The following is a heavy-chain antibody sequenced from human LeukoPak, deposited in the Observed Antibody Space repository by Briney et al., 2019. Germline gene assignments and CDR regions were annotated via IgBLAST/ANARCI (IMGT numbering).Heavy chain of an antibody. D-gene: IGHD6-19*01. CDR1: GGSISSSSYY. J-gene: IGHJ4*02. CDR2: IYYSGST. Sequence: SETLSLTCTVSGGSISSSSYYWGWIRQPPGKGLEWIGSIYYSGSTYYNPSLKSRVTISVDTSKNQFSLKLSSVTAADTAVYYCAIEIAVAGFDYWGQGTLVTVSS. V-gene: IGHV4-39*01. CDR3: AIEIAVAGFDY.